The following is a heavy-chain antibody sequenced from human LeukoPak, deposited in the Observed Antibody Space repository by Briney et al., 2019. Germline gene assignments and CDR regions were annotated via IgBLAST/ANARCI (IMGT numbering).Heavy chain of an antibody. CDR1: GFTFSRYS. CDR2: ISSSSSYI. Sequence: GSLRLSCAVSGFTFSRYSMNWVRQAPGKGLEWVSSISSSSSYIYYADSVKGRFTISRDNAKNSLYLQMNSLRAEDTAVYYCARDSPGYGDPYYYYYYYMDVWGKGTTVTVSS. D-gene: IGHD4-17*01. CDR3: ARDSPGYGDPYYYYYYYMDV. V-gene: IGHV3-21*01. J-gene: IGHJ6*03.